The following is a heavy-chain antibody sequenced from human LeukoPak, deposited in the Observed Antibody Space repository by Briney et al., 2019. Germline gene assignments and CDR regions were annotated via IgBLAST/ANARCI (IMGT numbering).Heavy chain of an antibody. V-gene: IGHV4-4*02. Sequence: GSLRPSCAASGFTFSSYSMNWVRQPPGKGLEWIGEVYHSGSTNYNPSLKSRVTISVDKSKNQFSLKLSSVTAADTAVYYCARVWDTAMVLDYWGQGTLVTVSS. D-gene: IGHD5-18*01. CDR3: ARVWDTAMVLDY. CDR1: GFTFSSYS. J-gene: IGHJ4*02. CDR2: VYHSGST.